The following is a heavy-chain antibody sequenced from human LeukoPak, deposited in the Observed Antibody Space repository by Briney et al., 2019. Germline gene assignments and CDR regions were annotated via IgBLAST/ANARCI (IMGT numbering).Heavy chain of an antibody. D-gene: IGHD2-2*01. CDR2: IYHSGST. CDR1: GGSTSSGGYS. J-gene: IGHJ3*02. V-gene: IGHV4-30-2*01. CDR3: ASREAAIGAFDI. Sequence: SQTLSLTCAVPGGSTSSGGYSWSWIRQPPGKGLEWIGYIYHSGSTYYNPSLKSRVTISVDKSKNQFSLKLSSVTAADTAVYYCASREAAIGAFDIWGQGTMVTVSS.